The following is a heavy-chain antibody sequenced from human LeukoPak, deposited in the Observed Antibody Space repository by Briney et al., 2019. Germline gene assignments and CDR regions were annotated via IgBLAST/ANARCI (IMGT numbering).Heavy chain of an antibody. CDR2: INEDGSEK. CDR3: AREYSSSWRPFDY. CDR1: GFTFRRYW. J-gene: IGHJ4*02. D-gene: IGHD6-13*01. V-gene: IGHV3-7*01. Sequence: GESLRLSCAASGFTFRRYWMSWVRQAPGKGLEWVANINEDGSEKYYVDSVKGRFTISRDNAKNTVYLQMNSLTTEDTAVYYCAREYSSSWRPFDYWGQGTLVTVSS.